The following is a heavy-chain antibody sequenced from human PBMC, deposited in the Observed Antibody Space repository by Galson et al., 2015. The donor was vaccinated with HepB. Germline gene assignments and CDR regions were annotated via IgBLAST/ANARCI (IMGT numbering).Heavy chain of an antibody. V-gene: IGHV2-5*02. CDR1: GFSLSTSGVG. CDR3: ARAIVVVPAARRNWFDP. Sequence: PALVKPTQTLTLTCTFSGFSLSTSGVGVGWIRQPPGKALEWLALIYWDDDKRYSPSLKSRLTITKDTSKNQVVLTMTNMDPVDTATYYCARAIVVVPAARRNWFDPWGQGTLVTVSS. CDR2: IYWDDDK. J-gene: IGHJ5*02. D-gene: IGHD2-2*01.